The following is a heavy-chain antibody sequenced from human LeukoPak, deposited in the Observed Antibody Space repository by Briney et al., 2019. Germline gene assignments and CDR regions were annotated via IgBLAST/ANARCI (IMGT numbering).Heavy chain of an antibody. Sequence: ASVKVSCKTSGYTFSAYYIHWVRQAPGQGLVWMGRINPSSGGTTYAQKFQGRVTMTRDTSVSTAYMELSRLRSDDTAVYYCASTRDDSFFYYYFDYWGQGTLVTVSS. D-gene: IGHD1-1*01. CDR3: ASTRDDSFFYYYFDY. CDR2: INPSSGGT. J-gene: IGHJ4*02. V-gene: IGHV1-2*06. CDR1: GYTFSAYY.